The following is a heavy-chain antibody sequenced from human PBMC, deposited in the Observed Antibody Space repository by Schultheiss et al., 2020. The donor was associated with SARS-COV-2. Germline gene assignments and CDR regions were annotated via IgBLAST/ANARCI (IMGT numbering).Heavy chain of an antibody. CDR3: ARDGAFDI. Sequence: ASVKVSCKTSGYTFTGYYIHWVRQAPGQGLEWMGWLNPDSGGTNYAQRFQGRVTMTRDTSINTAYMELSRLTSDDTAVYYCARDGAFDIWGQGTMVTVSS. J-gene: IGHJ3*02. CDR2: LNPDSGGT. V-gene: IGHV1-2*02. CDR1: GYTFTGYY.